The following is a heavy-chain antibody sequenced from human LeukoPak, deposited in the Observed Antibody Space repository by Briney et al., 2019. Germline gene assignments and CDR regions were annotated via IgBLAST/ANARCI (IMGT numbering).Heavy chain of an antibody. D-gene: IGHD1-26*01. CDR2: IYYSGTI. CDR3: ARHSGTFYWYFDL. V-gene: IGHV4-59*01. Sequence: PSETLSLTCAVYGGSFSGYYWSWIRQPPGKGLEWIGFIYYSGTIRYNPSLQSRVTISVDTSKNQVSLRLTSVTAADTAVYYCARHSGTFYWYFDLWGRGTLVTVSS. CDR1: GGSFSGYY. J-gene: IGHJ2*01.